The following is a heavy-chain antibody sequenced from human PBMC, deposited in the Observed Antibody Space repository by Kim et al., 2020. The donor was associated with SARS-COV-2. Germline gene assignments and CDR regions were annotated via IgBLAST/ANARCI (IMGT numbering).Heavy chain of an antibody. Sequence: GESLKISCKGSGYSFTSYWIGWVRQMPGKGLEWMGIIYPGDSDTRYSPSFQGQVTISADKSISTAYLQWSSLKASDTAMYYCARLIGSSWYDSNFDYWGQGTLVTVSS. J-gene: IGHJ4*02. V-gene: IGHV5-51*01. CDR1: GYSFTSYW. D-gene: IGHD6-13*01. CDR2: IYPGDSDT. CDR3: ARLIGSSWYDSNFDY.